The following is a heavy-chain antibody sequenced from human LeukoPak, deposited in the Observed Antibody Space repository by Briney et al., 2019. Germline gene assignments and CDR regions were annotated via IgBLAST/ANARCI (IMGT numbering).Heavy chain of an antibody. CDR3: ARRYCGGDCYPTYFDY. D-gene: IGHD2-21*02. CDR2: IYYSGST. Sequence: SETLSLTCTVSGGSISSYYWSWLRQPPGKGLEWIGYIYYSGSTNYNPSLKSRVTISVDTSKNQFSLKLSSVTAADTAVYYCARRYCGGDCYPTYFDYWGQGTLVTVSS. CDR1: GGSISSYY. J-gene: IGHJ4*02. V-gene: IGHV4-59*01.